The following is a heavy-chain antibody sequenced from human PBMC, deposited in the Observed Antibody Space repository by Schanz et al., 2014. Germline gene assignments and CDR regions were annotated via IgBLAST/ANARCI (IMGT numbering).Heavy chain of an antibody. Sequence: QVQLVESGGGVVQPGTSPRLSCAASGFTFRGHAMHWVRQAPGQGLEKVAVTSTDGTKTYYAASVRGRFTISRDNSKNTLYLQMYSLRAEDTATYYCAKDFTGSGVFFNYWGQGTLVTVSS. J-gene: IGHJ4*02. CDR1: GFTFRGHA. V-gene: IGHV3-30*04. D-gene: IGHD3-10*01. CDR2: TSTDGTKT. CDR3: AKDFTGSGVFFNY.